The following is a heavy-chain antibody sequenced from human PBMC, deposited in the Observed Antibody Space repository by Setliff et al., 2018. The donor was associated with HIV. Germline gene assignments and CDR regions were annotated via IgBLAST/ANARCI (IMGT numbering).Heavy chain of an antibody. D-gene: IGHD3-10*01. V-gene: IGHV4-39*01. CDR2: IYYSGST. CDR3: ARWHPPYGFWEEDY. CDR1: GGSIYGSDYY. Sequence: SETLSLTCTVSGGSIYGSDYYWGWIRQPPGKGLESIGSIYYSGSTYYKPSLKSRVTISVDTSKNQFSLNLSSVTAADTAVYYCARWHPPYGFWEEDYWGQGTLVTVSS. J-gene: IGHJ4*02.